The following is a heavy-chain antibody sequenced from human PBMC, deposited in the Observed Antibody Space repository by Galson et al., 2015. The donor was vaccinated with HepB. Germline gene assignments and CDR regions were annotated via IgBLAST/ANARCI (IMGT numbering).Heavy chain of an antibody. Sequence: SLRLSCAASGFTFSSYSMNWVRQAPGKGLEWVSSISSSSSYIYYADSVKGRFTISRDNAKNSLYLQMNSLRAEDTAVYYSARERIVVVTAIQGIDYYYYYGMDVWGQGTTVTVSS. CDR1: GFTFSSYS. CDR2: ISSSSSYI. CDR3: ARERIVVVTAIQGIDYYYYYGMDV. D-gene: IGHD2-21*02. J-gene: IGHJ6*02. V-gene: IGHV3-21*01.